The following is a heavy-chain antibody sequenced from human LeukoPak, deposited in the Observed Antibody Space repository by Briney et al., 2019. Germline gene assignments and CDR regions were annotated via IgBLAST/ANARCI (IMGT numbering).Heavy chain of an antibody. J-gene: IGHJ4*02. Sequence: SEALSLTWTVSGGSISSYYWSWIRQPPGKGLEWIGYIYYSGSTNYNPSLKSRVTISVDTSKNQFSLKLSSVTAADTAVYYCARGAGYEGYFDYWGQGTLVTVSS. D-gene: IGHD5-12*01. V-gene: IGHV4-59*01. CDR3: ARGAGYEGYFDY. CDR1: GGSISSYY. CDR2: IYYSGST.